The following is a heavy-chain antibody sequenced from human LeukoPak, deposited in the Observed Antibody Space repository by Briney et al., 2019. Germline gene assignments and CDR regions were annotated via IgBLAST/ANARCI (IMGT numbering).Heavy chain of an antibody. CDR1: GFTFSSYA. CDR3: AKARITMIVVVPFDY. CDR2: ISGSGGST. J-gene: IGHJ4*02. V-gene: IGHV3-23*01. Sequence: AGGSLRLSCAASGFTFSSYAMSWVRQAPGKGLEWVSAISGSGGSTYYADSAKGRFTISRDNSKNTLYLQMNSLRAEDAAVYYCAKARITMIVVVPFDYWGQGTLVTVSS. D-gene: IGHD3-22*01.